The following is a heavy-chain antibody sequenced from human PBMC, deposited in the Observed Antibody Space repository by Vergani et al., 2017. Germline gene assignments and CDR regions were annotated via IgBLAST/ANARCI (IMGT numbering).Heavy chain of an antibody. D-gene: IGHD6-19*01. V-gene: IGHV3-15*01. CDR2: IKSKTDGGTT. J-gene: IGHJ3*02. CDR1: GFTFSNAW. Sequence: EVQLVESGGGWVKPGGSLRLSCAASGFTFSNAWMSWVRQAPGKGLEWVGRIKSKTDGGTTDYAAPVKGRFTISRDDSKNTLYLQMNSMKTEDTAVYYCARETQGLRAFDIWGQGTMVTISS. CDR3: ARETQGLRAFDI.